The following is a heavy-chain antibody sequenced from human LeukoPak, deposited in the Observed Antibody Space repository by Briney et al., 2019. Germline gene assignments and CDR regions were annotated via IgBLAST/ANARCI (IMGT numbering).Heavy chain of an antibody. CDR3: ARGIVFTYDAFDI. V-gene: IGHV5-51*01. J-gene: IGHJ3*02. CDR2: IYPGDSDT. D-gene: IGHD3-10*02. CDR1: GYSFTSYW. Sequence: GESLKISCKGSGYSFTSYWIGWVRQMPGKGLEWMGIIYPGDSDTRYSPSFQGQVPISADKSISTAYLQWSSLKAPDTAMYYCARGIVFTYDAFDIWGQGTMVTVSS.